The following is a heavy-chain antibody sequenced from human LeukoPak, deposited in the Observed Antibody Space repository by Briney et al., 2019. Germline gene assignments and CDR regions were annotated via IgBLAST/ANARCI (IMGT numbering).Heavy chain of an antibody. Sequence: RASVKVSCKASGYTFTGYYVPWVRQAPGQGLEWMGRINPNSGDTNYAQKFQGRVTMTRDTSISTAYMELSRLRSDDTAVYYCARDYCGGDCFPDYWGQGTLVTVSS. CDR3: ARDYCGGDCFPDY. D-gene: IGHD2-21*02. CDR1: GYTFTGYY. CDR2: INPNSGDT. V-gene: IGHV1-2*06. J-gene: IGHJ4*02.